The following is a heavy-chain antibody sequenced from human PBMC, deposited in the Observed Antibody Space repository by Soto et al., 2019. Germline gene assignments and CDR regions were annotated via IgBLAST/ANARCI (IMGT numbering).Heavy chain of an antibody. CDR1: GFTFGDYA. Sequence: PGGSLRLACTASGFTFGDYAMSWFRQAPGEGLEWVGFIRSKAYGGTTEYAASVKGRFTISRDDSKSIAYLQMNSLKTEDTAVYYCTRALLDIVAKGRAFDIWGQGTMVTVSS. CDR2: IRSKAYGGTT. CDR3: TRALLDIVAKGRAFDI. V-gene: IGHV3-49*03. J-gene: IGHJ3*02. D-gene: IGHD5-12*01.